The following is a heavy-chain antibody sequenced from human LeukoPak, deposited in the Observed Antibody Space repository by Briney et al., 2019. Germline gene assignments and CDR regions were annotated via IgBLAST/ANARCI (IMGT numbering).Heavy chain of an antibody. J-gene: IGHJ4*02. Sequence: PSETLSLTCTVSGGSISSSSYYWGWIRPPPGKGLEWIGSIYYSGSTYYNPSLKSRVTISVDTSKNQFSLKLSSVTAADTAVYYCARQRDSSGREYFDYWGQGTLVTVSS. CDR2: IYYSGST. D-gene: IGHD6-19*01. CDR1: GGSISSSSYY. CDR3: ARQRDSSGREYFDY. V-gene: IGHV4-39*01.